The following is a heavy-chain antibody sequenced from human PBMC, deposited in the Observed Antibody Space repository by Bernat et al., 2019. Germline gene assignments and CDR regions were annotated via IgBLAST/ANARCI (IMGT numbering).Heavy chain of an antibody. D-gene: IGHD3-22*01. CDR1: GFTFSSYA. CDR3: AKGPPGMIVVVITRVDY. Sequence: EVQLLESGGGLVQPGGSLRLSCAASGFTFSSYAMSWVRQAPGKGLEWVSAISGSGGRTYYADSVKGRFTISRDNSKNTLYLQMNSLRAEDTAVYYCAKGPPGMIVVVITRVDYWGQGTLVTVSS. J-gene: IGHJ4*02. CDR2: ISGSGGRT. V-gene: IGHV3-23*01.